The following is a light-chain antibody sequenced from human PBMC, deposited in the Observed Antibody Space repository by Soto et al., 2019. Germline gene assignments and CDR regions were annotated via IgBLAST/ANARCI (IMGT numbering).Light chain of an antibody. Sequence: QSALTQPPSASGTPGQRVTISCSGSSSNVGVNFVYWYQHLPGTAPKLLIYRNDQRPSGVPDRFSGSKSGTSSSLAISGLRYEDEADYYCAAWGDSLRGRVFGTGTKVTVL. CDR3: AAWGDSLRGRV. J-gene: IGLJ1*01. CDR1: SSNVGVNF. CDR2: RND. V-gene: IGLV1-47*01.